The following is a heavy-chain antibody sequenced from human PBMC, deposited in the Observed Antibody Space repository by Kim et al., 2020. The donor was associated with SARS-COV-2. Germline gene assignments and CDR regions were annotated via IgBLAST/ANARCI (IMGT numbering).Heavy chain of an antibody. CDR3: ALRTVVAGTIDY. CDR2: TSESGDNT. Sequence: GGSLRLSCAASGITFSSYAMSWVRQAPGKGLEWVSATSESGDNTYYADSVKGRFTISRDKSKYTVSLQMNGLRVEDTAIYYCALRTVVAGTIDYWGRGILVTVSS. V-gene: IGHV3-23*01. J-gene: IGHJ4*02. CDR1: GITFSSYA. D-gene: IGHD1-1*01.